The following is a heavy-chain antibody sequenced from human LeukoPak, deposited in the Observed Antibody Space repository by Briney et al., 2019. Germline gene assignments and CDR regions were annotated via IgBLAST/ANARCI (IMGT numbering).Heavy chain of an antibody. V-gene: IGHV4-59*01. D-gene: IGHD3-22*01. J-gene: IGHJ4*02. CDR2: IHNSGST. Sequence: SETLSLTCTVSGGSISGYYWSWFRQPPGKGLEWFGWIHNSGSTENNPSLKSRVTMSVDTSKNQISLRLHSVTAADTAVYYCVREGYDSSGYYLDSWGQGTLVTVSS. CDR1: GGSISGYY. CDR3: VREGYDSSGYYLDS.